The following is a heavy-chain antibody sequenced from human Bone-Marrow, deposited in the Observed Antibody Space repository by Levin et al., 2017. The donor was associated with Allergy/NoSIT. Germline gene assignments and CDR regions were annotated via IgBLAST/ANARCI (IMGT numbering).Heavy chain of an antibody. CDR1: GVSINSGPSY. V-gene: IGHV4-39*07. CDR2: FFSGGKT. Sequence: SETLSLICDVSGVSINSGPSYWGWIRQTPGTGLEWIVTFFSGGKTYYNPSLKSRVSLSLDTSKNQFSLNLTSVTAADTATYFCARGLSSMNVLFGNWFDPWGQGTLVTVSS. D-gene: IGHD3-10*02. J-gene: IGHJ5*02. CDR3: ARGLSSMNVLFGNWFDP.